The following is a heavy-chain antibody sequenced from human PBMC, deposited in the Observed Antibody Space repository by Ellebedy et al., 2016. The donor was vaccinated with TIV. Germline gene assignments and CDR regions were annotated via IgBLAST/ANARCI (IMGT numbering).Heavy chain of an antibody. CDR3: MAHSDFDC. D-gene: IGHD2-15*01. Sequence: GESLKISCAASEFTFSNSAMSWVRQTPGRGLEWVANIKQDGSDKNYVDSVKGRFTISRDNAQKSLDLQMSSLRAEDTAVYYCMAHSDFDCWGQGTLVIVSS. CDR1: EFTFSNSA. CDR2: IKQDGSDK. V-gene: IGHV3-7*01. J-gene: IGHJ4*02.